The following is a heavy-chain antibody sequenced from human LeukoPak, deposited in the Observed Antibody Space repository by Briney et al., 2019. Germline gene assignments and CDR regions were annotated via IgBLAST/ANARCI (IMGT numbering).Heavy chain of an antibody. V-gene: IGHV3-48*03. J-gene: IGHJ4*02. D-gene: IGHD3-10*01. CDR2: ISSSGSTI. CDR1: GFTFSSYE. CDR3: ARYMVRGDYFDY. Sequence: GGSLRLSCAASGFTFSSYEMNWVRQAPGKGLEWVSYISSSGSTIYYADSVKGRFTISRDNAKNSLYLQVNSLRAEDTAVYYCARYMVRGDYFDYWGQGTLVTVSS.